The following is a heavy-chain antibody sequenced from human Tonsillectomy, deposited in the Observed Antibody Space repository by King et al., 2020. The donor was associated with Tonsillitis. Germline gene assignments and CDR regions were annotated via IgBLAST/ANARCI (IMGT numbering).Heavy chain of an antibody. CDR2: IYYSGST. D-gene: IGHD3-3*01. CDR1: GGSISSYY. Sequence: VQLQESGPGLVKPSETLSLTCTVSGGSISSYYWSWIRQPPGKGLEWIGYIYYSGSTNYNPSLKSRVTISVDTSKNQFSLKLSSVTAADTAVYYCARVAYYDFWSGGYYYYYYMDVWGNGTTVTVSS. V-gene: IGHV4-59*01. CDR3: ARVAYYDFWSGGYYYYYYMDV. J-gene: IGHJ6*03.